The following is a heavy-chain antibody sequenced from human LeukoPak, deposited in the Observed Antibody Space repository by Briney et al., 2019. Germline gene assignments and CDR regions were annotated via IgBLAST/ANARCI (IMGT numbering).Heavy chain of an antibody. CDR1: GFTFSNYW. J-gene: IGHJ3*01. D-gene: IGHD6-19*01. V-gene: IGHV3-7*03. CDR3: AREFNIAVAGIYTGFDV. Sequence: GGSLRLSCGASGFTFSNYWMSWVRRAPGKGLEWVANIKADGSEKRYVGSVKGRFTISRDNAKNPLYLQMSSLRADDTAVYYCAREFNIAVAGIYTGFDVWGQGTVVTVSA. CDR2: IKADGSEK.